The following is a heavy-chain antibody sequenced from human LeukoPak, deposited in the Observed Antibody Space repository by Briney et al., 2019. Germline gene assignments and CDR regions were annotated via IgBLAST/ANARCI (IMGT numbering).Heavy chain of an antibody. CDR3: ATDSNRGILEWFQY. Sequence: PSETLSLTCAVSGYSISNGYYWGWIRQPPGKGLEWIGSISYSGSTYYNQSLKSRVTISVDTSKNHFSLKLSSVTAADTAVYYCATDSNRGILEWFQYWGQGSLVTVSS. V-gene: IGHV4-38-2*01. CDR1: GYSISNGYY. CDR2: ISYSGST. D-gene: IGHD3-3*01. J-gene: IGHJ1*01.